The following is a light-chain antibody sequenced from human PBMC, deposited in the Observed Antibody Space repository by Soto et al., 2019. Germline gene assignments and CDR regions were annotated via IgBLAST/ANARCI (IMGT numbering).Light chain of an antibody. J-gene: IGKJ2*01. V-gene: IGKV3-15*01. CDR2: GAS. Sequence: EIMMTQSPATLSVSPGDRATLSCWASQCVSSELAWYQQKPGQAPRLLIYGASTRATGVPARFSGSGSGTEFNLTISSLQSEDFAVYYCQQYNSGPYTFGQGTKLEIK. CDR3: QQYNSGPYT. CDR1: QCVSSE.